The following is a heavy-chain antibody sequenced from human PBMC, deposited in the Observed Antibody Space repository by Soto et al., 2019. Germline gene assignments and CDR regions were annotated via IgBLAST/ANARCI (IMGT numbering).Heavy chain of an antibody. V-gene: IGHV1-18*04. CDR1: GYTFTSYG. J-gene: IGHJ5*02. D-gene: IGHD2-2*01. CDR3: ARVVPGAEAWFGP. Sequence: ASVKVSCKASGYTFTSYGISWVRQAPGQPLEWLGWISLYSDGTNYAQKFQGRVSTTTDTSTTTAYMELRSLRSDDTAVYYCARVVPGAEAWFGPWGQGTLVTVSS. CDR2: ISLYSDGT.